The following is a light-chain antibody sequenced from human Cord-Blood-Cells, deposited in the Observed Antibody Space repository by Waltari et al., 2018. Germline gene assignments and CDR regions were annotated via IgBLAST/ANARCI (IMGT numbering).Light chain of an antibody. Sequence: QSALTQPASVSGSPGQSITISCTGTSSDVGSYNLVSWYQQHPGKAPKRMIYEGSKRPSGVSNRLSGSKSGNTASLTISGLQAEDEADYYCCSYAGSSTYVVFGGGTKLTVL. CDR2: EGS. J-gene: IGLJ2*01. CDR3: CSYAGSSTYVV. V-gene: IGLV2-23*01. CDR1: SSDVGSYNL.